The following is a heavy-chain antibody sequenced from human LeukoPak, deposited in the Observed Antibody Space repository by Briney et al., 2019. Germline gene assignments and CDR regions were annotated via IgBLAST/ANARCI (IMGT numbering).Heavy chain of an antibody. Sequence: GGSLRLSCAASGFSFSIFAMNWAGQAPGKGVEWVSGIGASGYSTYYADSVKGRFTISRDNAEDTLYLQMNSLRAQDTAVYYCAKDPDYDSSGYSDYWGQGTLVTVSS. CDR2: IGASGYST. V-gene: IGHV3-23*01. J-gene: IGHJ4*02. CDR3: AKDPDYDSSGYSDY. CDR1: GFSFSIFA. D-gene: IGHD3-22*01.